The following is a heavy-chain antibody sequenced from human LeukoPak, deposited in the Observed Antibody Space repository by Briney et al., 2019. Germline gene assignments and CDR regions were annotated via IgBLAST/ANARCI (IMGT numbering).Heavy chain of an antibody. Sequence: GGSLRLSCAASGFNFNNYAMSWVRQAPGKGLEWVSHIVASSGATFYADSVKGRFTISRDHSKNTLSLQMNSLTAEATALSYCPKGGSDYVEVGYFDSWAREPWSPSPQ. CDR3: PKGGSDYVEVGYFDS. V-gene: IGHV3-23*01. CDR1: GFNFNNYA. CDR2: IVASSGAT. D-gene: IGHD5-12*01. J-gene: IGHJ4*02.